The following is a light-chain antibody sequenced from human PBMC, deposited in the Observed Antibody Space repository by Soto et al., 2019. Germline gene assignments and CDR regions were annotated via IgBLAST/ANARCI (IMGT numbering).Light chain of an antibody. V-gene: IGKV1-5*01. J-gene: IGKJ1*01. CDR1: QSISSW. CDR2: DAS. CDR3: QQYNSYSWT. Sequence: NQSSQSPSTLAAPVIDAVTITCRASQSISSWLAWYQQKPGKDPKLLIYDASSLESGVPSRFSGSGSGTEFTLAISSLQPDDFATYYCQQYNSYSWTFGQGTKVDIK.